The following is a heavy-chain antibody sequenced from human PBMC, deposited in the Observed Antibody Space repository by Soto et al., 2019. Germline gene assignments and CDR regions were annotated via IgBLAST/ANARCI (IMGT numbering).Heavy chain of an antibody. J-gene: IGHJ1*01. Sequence: SVKVSCKVSGGTFSSYAISWVRQAPGQGLEWMGGIIPIFGTANYAQKFQGRVTMTEDTSTDTAYMELSSLRSEDTAVYYCATMRMPGGVVVLDWGKGTLVTVSS. CDR3: ATMRMPGGVVVLD. CDR2: IIPIFGTA. CDR1: GGTFSSYA. V-gene: IGHV1-69*06. D-gene: IGHD2-15*01.